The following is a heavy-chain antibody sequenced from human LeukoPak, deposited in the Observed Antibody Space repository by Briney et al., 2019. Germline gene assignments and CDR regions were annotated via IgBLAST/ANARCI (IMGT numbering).Heavy chain of an antibody. J-gene: IGHJ3*02. V-gene: IGHV4-59*01. CDR3: ARGRREYSDSLPDTFDI. CDR2: IYYSGST. D-gene: IGHD3-22*01. CDR1: GGSISGYY. Sequence: SETLSLTCTVSGGSISGYYWSWIRQPPGKGLEWIGFIYYSGSTNYNPSLKSRVTMSVDTSKNQFSLKLSSVTAADTAVYYCARGRREYSDSLPDTFDIWGQGTMVTVSS.